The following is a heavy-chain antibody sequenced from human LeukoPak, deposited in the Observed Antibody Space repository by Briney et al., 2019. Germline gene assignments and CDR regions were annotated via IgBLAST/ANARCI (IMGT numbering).Heavy chain of an antibody. CDR2: ISAYNGNT. J-gene: IGHJ4*02. Sequence: EASVKVSCKASGYTFTSYGISWVRQAPGQGLEWMGWISAYNGNTNYAQKLQGRVTMTTDTSTSTAYMELRSLRSDDTAVYYCARRYSSPGSLWEDYWGQGTLVTVSS. V-gene: IGHV1-18*01. CDR1: GYTFTSYG. D-gene: IGHD6-13*01. CDR3: ARRYSSPGSLWEDY.